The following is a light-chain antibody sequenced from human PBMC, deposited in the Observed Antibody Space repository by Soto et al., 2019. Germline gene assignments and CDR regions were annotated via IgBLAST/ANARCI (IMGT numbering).Light chain of an antibody. J-gene: IGKJ4*01. Sequence: EIVMTQSAATLSVSPGERVTFSCRANQTISNKLAWYQHKPGQAPRLLISGASTGATGIPARFSGSWSGTEFTLTINSLQSEDFAVYYCQQYYRWPVTFGGGTKVDIK. V-gene: IGKV3-15*01. CDR2: GAS. CDR3: QQYYRWPVT. CDR1: QTISNK.